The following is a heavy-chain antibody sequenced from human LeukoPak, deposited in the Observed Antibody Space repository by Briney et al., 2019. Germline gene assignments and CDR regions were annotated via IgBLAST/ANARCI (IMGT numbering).Heavy chain of an antibody. D-gene: IGHD5-18*01. CDR3: ARANNGYSYGFGEFVLDY. V-gene: IGHV1-2*02. J-gene: IGHJ4*02. Sequence: ASVKVSCKASGYTFTGYYMHWVRHAPGQGLEWMGWINPNSGGTNYAQKFQGRVTMTRDTSISTAYMELSRLRSNDTAVYYCARANNGYSYGFGEFVLDYWGEGSLVTVSS. CDR2: INPNSGGT. CDR1: GYTFTGYY.